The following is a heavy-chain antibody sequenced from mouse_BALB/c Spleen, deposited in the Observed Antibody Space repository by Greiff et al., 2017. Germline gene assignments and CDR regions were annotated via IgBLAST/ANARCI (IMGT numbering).Heavy chain of an antibody. CDR2: INPYNGDT. J-gene: IGHJ4*01. Sequence: VQLQQSGPELVKPGASVKISCKASGYSFTGYFMNWVMQSHGKSLEWIGRINPYNGDTFYNQKFKGKATLTVDKSSSTAHMELRSLASEDSAVYYCARYYDYDGGYAMDYWGQGTSVTVSS. V-gene: IGHV1-20*02. CDR3: ARYYDYDGGYAMDY. D-gene: IGHD2-4*01. CDR1: GYSFTGYF.